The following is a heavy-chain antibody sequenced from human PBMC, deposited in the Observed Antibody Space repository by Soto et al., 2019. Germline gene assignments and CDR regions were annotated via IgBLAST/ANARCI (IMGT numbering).Heavy chain of an antibody. CDR3: AKEFFCSSTSCYGFQH. J-gene: IGHJ1*01. CDR1: GFTFDDYA. D-gene: IGHD2-2*01. V-gene: IGHV3-9*01. CDR2: ISWNSGSI. Sequence: EVQLVESGGGLVQPGRSLRLSCAASGFTFDDYAMHWVRQAPGKGLEWVSGISWNSGSIGYADSVKGRFTFSRDNAKNSLYLQMNSLRAEDTALYYCAKEFFCSSTSCYGFQHWGQGTLVTASS.